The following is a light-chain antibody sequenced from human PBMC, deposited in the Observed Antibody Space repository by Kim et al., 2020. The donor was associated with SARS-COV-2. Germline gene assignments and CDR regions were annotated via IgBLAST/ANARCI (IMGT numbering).Light chain of an antibody. V-gene: IGLV3-9*01. CDR2: RDT. Sequence: SVALGQTGTITGGGNNIGGKNVHWYQQKPGQAPVLVIYRDTNRPSGIPERFSGSNSGNTATLTISRAQAGDEADYYCQVWDSTTWVFGGGTQLTVL. J-gene: IGLJ3*02. CDR3: QVWDSTTWV. CDR1: NIGGKN.